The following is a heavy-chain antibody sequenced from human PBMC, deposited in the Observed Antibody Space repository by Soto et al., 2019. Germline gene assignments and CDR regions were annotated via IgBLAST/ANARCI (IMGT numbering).Heavy chain of an antibody. D-gene: IGHD3-3*01. V-gene: IGHV4-34*12. Sequence: SETLSLTCAVYGGSVNGYYWNWIRQPPGKGLEWIGEIIHTGGTHYNPSLKSRVTMSVDTSKNQFSLRLSSVTAADTAIYYCATRITVFGLLIPPFDPWGQGTQVTVSS. CDR2: IIHTGGT. CDR3: ATRITVFGLLIPPFDP. CDR1: GGSVNGYY. J-gene: IGHJ5*02.